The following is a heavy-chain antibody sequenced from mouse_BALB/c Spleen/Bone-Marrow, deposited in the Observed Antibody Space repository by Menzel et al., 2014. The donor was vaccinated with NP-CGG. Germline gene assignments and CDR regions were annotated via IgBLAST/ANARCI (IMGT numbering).Heavy chain of an antibody. J-gene: IGHJ3*01. CDR1: GFNIKDPY. CDR3: ATLTGTFDY. D-gene: IGHD4-1*01. Sequence: EVQLQQSGAELVKPGASVTLSCTTSGFNIKDPYIHWVKQRPEQGLEWIGRIDPANYNTQYDPKFQGKATITADTPSNAAYLQLNSLTSEDTAVYYCATLTGTFDYWGQGTPVTVSA. V-gene: IGHV14-3*02. CDR2: IDPANYNT.